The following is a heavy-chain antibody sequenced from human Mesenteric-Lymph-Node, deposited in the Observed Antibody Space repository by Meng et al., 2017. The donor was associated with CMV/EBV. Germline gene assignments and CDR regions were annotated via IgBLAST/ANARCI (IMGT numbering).Heavy chain of an antibody. CDR2: ISSSSSYI. CDR1: GFTFSSYS. CDR3: ATSRSGWLNDAFDI. V-gene: IGHV3-21*04. Sequence: GESLKISCAASGFTFSSYSMNWVRQAPGKGLEWVSSISSSSSYIYYADSVKGRFTISRDNAKNSLYLQMNSLRAEDTAVYYCATSRSGWLNDAFDIWGQGTMVTVSS. D-gene: IGHD6-19*01. J-gene: IGHJ3*02.